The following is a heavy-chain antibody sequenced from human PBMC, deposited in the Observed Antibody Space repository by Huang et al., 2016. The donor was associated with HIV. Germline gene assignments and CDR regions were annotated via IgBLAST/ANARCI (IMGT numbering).Heavy chain of an antibody. Sequence: QVQLVQSGAEVKKPGTSVKVSCKTSGYTFSSHALHWLRQAPGQRPEWMGWINGGNGDTKYSQKFQVRVTITSDTAANIGYMELNSLLSEDTAVYYCARDPLDIRRHFDFWGQGSLVTVSS. CDR1: GYTFSSHA. D-gene: IGHD3-3*01. CDR3: ARDPLDIRRHFDF. V-gene: IGHV1-3*01. J-gene: IGHJ4*02. CDR2: INGGNGDT.